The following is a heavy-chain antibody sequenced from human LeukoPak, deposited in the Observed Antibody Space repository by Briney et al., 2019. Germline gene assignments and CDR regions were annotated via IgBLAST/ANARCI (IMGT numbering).Heavy chain of an antibody. D-gene: IGHD2-21*02. CDR2: MNPTSGDT. CDR1: GYTFSDYD. CDR3: ARVVTKAFYYYYMDA. V-gene: IGHV1-8*01. Sequence: ASVQVSCKASGYTFSDYDVNWVRQAPGQGLEWMGWMNPTSGDTGYAQKFQGRVTMTRSMSKNTAYMELSRLRSEDTAVYFCARVVTKAFYYYYMDAWGKGTT. J-gene: IGHJ6*03.